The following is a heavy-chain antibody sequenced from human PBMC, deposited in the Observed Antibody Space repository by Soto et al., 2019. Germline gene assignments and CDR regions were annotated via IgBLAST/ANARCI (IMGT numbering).Heavy chain of an antibody. CDR1: GFTFSSYS. CDR2: ISSSSSYI. V-gene: IGHV3-21*01. CDR3: AREGGRDDSSGYYFDY. D-gene: IGHD3-22*01. Sequence: GGSLRLSCAASGFTFSSYSMNWVRQAPGKGLEWVSSISSSSSYIYYADSGKGRFTISRDNAKNSLYLQMNSLRAEDTAVYYCAREGGRDDSSGYYFDYWGQGTLVTVSS. J-gene: IGHJ4*02.